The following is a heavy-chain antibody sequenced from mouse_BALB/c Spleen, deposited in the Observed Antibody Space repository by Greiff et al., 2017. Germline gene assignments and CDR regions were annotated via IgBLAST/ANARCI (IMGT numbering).Heavy chain of an antibody. D-gene: IGHD1-1*01. Sequence: EVQVVESGGGLVQPGGSRKLSCAASGFTFSDYGMAWVRQAPGKGPEWVAFISNLAYSIYYADTVTGRFTISRENAKKTLYLEMSSLRSEDTAMYYCAREGTTVVAPFDYWGQGTTLTVSS. V-gene: IGHV5-15*02. J-gene: IGHJ2*01. CDR3: AREGTTVVAPFDY. CDR1: GFTFSDYG. CDR2: ISNLAYSI.